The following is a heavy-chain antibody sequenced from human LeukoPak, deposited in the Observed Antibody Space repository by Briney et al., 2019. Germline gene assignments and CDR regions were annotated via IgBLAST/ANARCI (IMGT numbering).Heavy chain of an antibody. D-gene: IGHD3-16*01. V-gene: IGHV3-11*01. CDR3: ARYVRVFDY. CDR2: ISGSGADI. CDR1: GFTFSDYY. J-gene: IGHJ4*02. Sequence: PGGSLRLSCAASGFTFSDYYMSWIRQAPGKGLECLSYISGSGADINYVDSVKGRFTISRDNTKNSLYLQMDNLRAEDTAVYYCARYVRVFDYWGQGTLVTVSS.